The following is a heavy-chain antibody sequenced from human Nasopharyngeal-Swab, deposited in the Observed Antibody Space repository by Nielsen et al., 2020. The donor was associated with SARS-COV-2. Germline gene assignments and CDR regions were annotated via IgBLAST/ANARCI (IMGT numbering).Heavy chain of an antibody. D-gene: IGHD1-26*01. CDR1: GGTFSSYA. Sequence: SVQVSCKASGGTFSSYAISWVRQAPGQGLEWMGGIIPIFGTANYAQKFQGRVTITADKSTSTAYMELSSLRSEDTAVYYCARVSYYDHAVLYYFDYWGQGTLVTVSS. CDR2: IIPIFGTA. V-gene: IGHV1-69*06. CDR3: ARVSYYDHAVLYYFDY. J-gene: IGHJ4*02.